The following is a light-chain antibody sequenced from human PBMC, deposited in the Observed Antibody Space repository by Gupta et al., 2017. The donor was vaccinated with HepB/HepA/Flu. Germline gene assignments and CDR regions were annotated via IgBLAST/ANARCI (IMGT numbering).Light chain of an antibody. Sequence: SYVLTQPPSASVAAGKTARITCGGNNIGSKSVHWYQQKPGQAPVLVVYDDSDRPSGIPERFSGSNSGNTATLTTSRVEAGDEADYYCQVWDSSSDHGVFGGGTKLTVL. J-gene: IGLJ2*01. CDR3: QVWDSSSDHGV. V-gene: IGLV3-21*03. CDR1: NIGSKS. CDR2: DDS.